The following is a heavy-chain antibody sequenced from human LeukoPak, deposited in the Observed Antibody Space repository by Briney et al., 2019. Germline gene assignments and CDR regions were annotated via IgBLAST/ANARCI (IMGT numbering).Heavy chain of an antibody. D-gene: IGHD5/OR15-5a*01. CDR2: FSGSGGST. CDR3: AKVRESSVYESNDY. J-gene: IGHJ4*02. Sequence: GGSLRLSCVASGFTFDNYAMSWVRQAPGKGLEWVSTFSGSGGSTYYADSVKGRFSISRDSSKSTLSLQMNSLRAEDTAIYYCAKVRESSVYESNDYRGQGTLVTVSS. V-gene: IGHV3-23*01. CDR1: GFTFDNYA.